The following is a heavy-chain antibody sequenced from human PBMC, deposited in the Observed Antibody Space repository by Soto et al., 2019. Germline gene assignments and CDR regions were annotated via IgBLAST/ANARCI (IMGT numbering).Heavy chain of an antibody. Sequence: QVQLQESGPGLVKPSGTLSLTCAVSGGSISSSNWWSWVRQPPGKGLEWIGDIYHSGSTNYNPSLKRRVTISVGKSKNQFSLKLSSVTAADTAVYYCARDPEGGDYGVYWGKGTLVTVSS. J-gene: IGHJ4*02. V-gene: IGHV4-4*02. D-gene: IGHD4-17*01. CDR2: IYHSGST. CDR1: GGSISSSNW. CDR3: ARDPEGGDYGVY.